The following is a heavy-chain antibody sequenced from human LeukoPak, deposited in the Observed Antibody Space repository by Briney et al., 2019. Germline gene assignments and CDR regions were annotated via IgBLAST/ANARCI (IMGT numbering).Heavy chain of an antibody. V-gene: IGHV4-61*02. CDR3: ARGVMVRGVIAWFDP. J-gene: IGHJ5*02. CDR1: GGSISSGSYY. CDR2: IYTSGST. D-gene: IGHD3-10*01. Sequence: SHTVSHTCTVSGGSISSGSYYWSWIRQPAGKGLEWIGRIYTSGSTNYNPSLKSRVTMSVDTSKNQFSLKLSSVTAADTAVYYCARGVMVRGVIAWFDPWGQGTLVTVSS.